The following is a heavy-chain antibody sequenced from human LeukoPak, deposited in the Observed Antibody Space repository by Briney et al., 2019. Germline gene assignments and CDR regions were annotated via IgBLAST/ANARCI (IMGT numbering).Heavy chain of an antibody. Sequence: PSETLSLTCAVYGGSFSGYYWSWIRQPPRKGLEWIGEINHSGSTNYNPSLKSRVTMSVDTSKNQFSLKLNSVTAADTAAYYCARENSGSYRQFDYWGQGTLVTVSS. D-gene: IGHD1-26*01. V-gene: IGHV4-34*01. CDR2: INHSGST. J-gene: IGHJ4*02. CDR3: ARENSGSYRQFDY. CDR1: GGSFSGYY.